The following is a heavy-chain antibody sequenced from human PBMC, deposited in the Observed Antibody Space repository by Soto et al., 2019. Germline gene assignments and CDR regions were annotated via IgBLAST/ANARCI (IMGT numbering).Heavy chain of an antibody. CDR1: GFTFSSCT. V-gene: IGHV3-21*01. D-gene: IGHD2-15*01. Sequence: EVHLVESGGGLVKPGGSLRLSCAVSGFTFSSCTMNWVRQAPGKGLEGVSSISPSTSHIYYADSVKGRFTISRDNAKNSLFLQINSLRAEDTAVYYCSGCSGGACHQNYGMDVWGQGTTVTVSS. CDR2: ISPSTSHI. CDR3: SGCSGGACHQNYGMDV. J-gene: IGHJ6*02.